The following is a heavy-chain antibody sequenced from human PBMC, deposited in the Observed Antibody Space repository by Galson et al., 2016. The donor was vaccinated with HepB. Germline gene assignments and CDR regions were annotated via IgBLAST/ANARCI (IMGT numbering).Heavy chain of an antibody. D-gene: IGHD3-16*01. CDR1: GASINRGGNY. J-gene: IGHJ3*02. V-gene: IGHV4-31*03. CDR2: IYHSGST. Sequence: TLSLTCTVSGASINRGGNYWSWIRQHPTKGLEWIGYIYHSGSTYSNPSLKSRVTMSADMSRSHLSLRLTSVTAADTAIYYWASSPYYDDAFDIWGQGTLVTVSS. CDR3: ASSPYYDDAFDI.